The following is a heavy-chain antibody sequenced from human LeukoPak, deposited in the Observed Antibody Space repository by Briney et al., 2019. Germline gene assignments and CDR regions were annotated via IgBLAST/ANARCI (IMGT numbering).Heavy chain of an antibody. V-gene: IGHV3-21*01. CDR1: GFTFSSYS. CDR3: AREGVFCSSTSCYSPHR. Sequence: GGSLRLSCAASGFTFSSYSMNWVRQAPGKGLEWASSISSSSSYIYYADSVKGRFTISRDNAKNSLYLQMNSLRAEDTAVYYCAREGVFCSSTSCYSPHRRGQGTLVTVSS. J-gene: IGHJ4*02. D-gene: IGHD2-2*01. CDR2: ISSSSSYI.